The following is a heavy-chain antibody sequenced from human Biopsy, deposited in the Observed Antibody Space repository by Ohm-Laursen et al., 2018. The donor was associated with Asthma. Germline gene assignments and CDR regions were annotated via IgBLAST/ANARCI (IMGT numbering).Heavy chain of an antibody. CDR2: INPSGGST. CDR1: GGTFSSYA. V-gene: IGHV1-46*01. D-gene: IGHD1-26*01. J-gene: IGHJ4*02. CDR3: ARARALIVGATMGY. Sequence: ASVKVSCKASGGTFSSYAISWVRQAPGQGLEWMGIINPSGGSTSYAQKFQGRVTMTRDTSTSTVYMELSSLRSEDTAVYYCARARALIVGATMGYWGQGTLVTVSS.